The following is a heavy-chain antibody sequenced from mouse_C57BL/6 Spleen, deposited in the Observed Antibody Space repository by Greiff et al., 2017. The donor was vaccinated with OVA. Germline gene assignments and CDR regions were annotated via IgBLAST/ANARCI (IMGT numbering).Heavy chain of an antibody. V-gene: IGHV3-6*01. Sequence: EVKLMESGPGLVKPSQSLSLTCSVTGYSITSGYYWNWIRQFPGNKLEWMGYISYDGSNNYNPSLKNRISITRDTSKNQFFLKLNSVTTEDTATYYCAKFYYDYEEGYFDVWGTGTTVTVSS. CDR3: AKFYYDYEEGYFDV. CDR2: ISYDGSN. CDR1: GYSITSGYY. D-gene: IGHD2-4*01. J-gene: IGHJ1*03.